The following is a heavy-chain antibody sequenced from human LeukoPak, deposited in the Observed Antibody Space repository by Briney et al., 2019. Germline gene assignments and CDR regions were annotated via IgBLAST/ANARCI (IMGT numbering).Heavy chain of an antibody. V-gene: IGHV3-30-3*01. Sequence: GGSLRLSCVGSGFTVGSYVIHWVRQAPGKGLEWVAAVSYDGARTYYSDSVKGRFTISRDNSKSALYLQMNSLRTADTAVYYCARDRSRVIVAAGALDYWGQGTLVTVSS. D-gene: IGHD1-26*01. CDR3: ARDRSRVIVAAGALDY. CDR1: GFTVGSYV. J-gene: IGHJ4*02. CDR2: VSYDGART.